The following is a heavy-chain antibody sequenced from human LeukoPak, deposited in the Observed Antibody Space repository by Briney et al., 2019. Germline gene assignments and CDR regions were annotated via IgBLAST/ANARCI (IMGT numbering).Heavy chain of an antibody. D-gene: IGHD3-10*01. J-gene: IGHJ3*02. CDR1: GFTFSSYA. CDR3: AKFQPGGRYYGSGSYNRAFDI. CDR2: ISGSGGST. V-gene: IGHV3-23*01. Sequence: GGSLRLSCAASGFTFSSYAMSWVRQAPGKGLEWVSAISGSGGSTYYADSVKGRFTISRDNSKNTLYLQMNSLRAEDTAVYYCAKFQPGGRYYGSGSYNRAFDIWGQGTMVTVSS.